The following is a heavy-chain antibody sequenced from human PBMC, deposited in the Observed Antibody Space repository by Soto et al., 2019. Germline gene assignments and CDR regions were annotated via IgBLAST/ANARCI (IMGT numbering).Heavy chain of an antibody. CDR3: ARRYGGNFDY. V-gene: IGHV4-59*01. CDR2: IYYSGST. CDR1: GGSINSYY. J-gene: IGHJ4*02. D-gene: IGHD1-26*01. Sequence: QVQLQESGPGLVKPSETLSLTCTVSGGSINSYYWSWIRQPPGKGLEWIGYIYYSGSTNYNPSLKSRATLSVDTSKNQFSLKLSSVTAADTAVYYCARRYGGNFDYWGQGTLVTVSS.